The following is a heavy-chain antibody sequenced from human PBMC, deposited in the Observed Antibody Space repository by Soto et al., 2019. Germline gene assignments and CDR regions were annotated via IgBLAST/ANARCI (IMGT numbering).Heavy chain of an antibody. CDR2: MNPNSGNT. D-gene: IGHD2-8*02. Sequence: QVQLVQSGAEVKKPGASVKVSCKASGYTFTSYDINWVRQATGQGLEWMGWMNPNSGNTGYAQKLQGRVTMTENASISTAYMELSILRSEDMVVYYCARRSVYWTHKGFDYLGQGPVVTLSS. J-gene: IGHJ4*02. CDR1: GYTFTSYD. CDR3: ARRSVYWTHKGFDY. V-gene: IGHV1-8*01.